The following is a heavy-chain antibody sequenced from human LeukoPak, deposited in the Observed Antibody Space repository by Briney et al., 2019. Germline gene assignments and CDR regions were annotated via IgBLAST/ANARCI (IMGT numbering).Heavy chain of an antibody. Sequence: GASVKVSCKVPGYPLTEVSIHWVRPAPGKGLEGMGSFDPDDGETIYAQKFQGRLSMTEDTSAATAYMELSSLRSEDTAVYFCAAERELISWGQGTLVTVSS. CDR3: AAERELIS. J-gene: IGHJ5*02. D-gene: IGHD1-26*01. CDR2: FDPDDGET. CDR1: GYPLTEVS. V-gene: IGHV1-24*01.